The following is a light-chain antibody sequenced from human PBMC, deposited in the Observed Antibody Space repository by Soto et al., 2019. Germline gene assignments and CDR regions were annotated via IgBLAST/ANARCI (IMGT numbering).Light chain of an antibody. CDR1: QSVGRNY. CDR3: QQYAESPLT. Sequence: EIVLTQSPGTLSLSPGERATLSCRASQSVGRNYFAWYQQKPGQPTMLLIHAASSRTTGTPNTFSGSGSDANFSLLISRLVAQEFSVDHCQQYAESPLTFGGGTKVEIK. J-gene: IGKJ4*01. V-gene: IGKV3-20*01. CDR2: AAS.